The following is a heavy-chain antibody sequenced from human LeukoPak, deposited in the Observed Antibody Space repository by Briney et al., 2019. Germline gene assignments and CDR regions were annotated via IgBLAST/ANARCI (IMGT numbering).Heavy chain of an antibody. D-gene: IGHD6-6*01. CDR3: ARDRAARPYNWFDP. Sequence: SETLSLTCTVSGGSISSYYWSWIRQPAGKGLEWIGRIYTSGSTNYNPSLKSRVTMSVDTSKNQFSLKLSSVTAADTAVYYCARDRAARPYNWFDPWGQGTPVTVSS. CDR1: GGSISSYY. V-gene: IGHV4-4*07. J-gene: IGHJ5*02. CDR2: IYTSGST.